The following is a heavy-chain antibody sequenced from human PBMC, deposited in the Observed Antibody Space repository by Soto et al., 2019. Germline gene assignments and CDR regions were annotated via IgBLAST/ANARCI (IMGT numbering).Heavy chain of an antibody. J-gene: IGHJ3*01. CDR1: GFTFSSFA. Sequence: GQLLESGGGMVQPGGSLRLSCAASGFTFSSFAMNWVRLPPGRGLEWVAAVTSSASSTHYADSVKGRFTISRDNSKNTRYLQMNRLRADDTAVYYCAKGGAVLLDPFDVWGQGTMVTVSS. D-gene: IGHD1-26*01. CDR3: AKGGAVLLDPFDV. CDR2: VTSSASST. V-gene: IGHV3-23*01.